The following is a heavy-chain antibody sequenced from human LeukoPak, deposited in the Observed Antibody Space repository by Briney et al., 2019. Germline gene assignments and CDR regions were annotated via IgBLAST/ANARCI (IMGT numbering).Heavy chain of an antibody. J-gene: IGHJ4*02. Sequence: GGSLRLSCAASEFTFSVYAMHWVRQAPGKGLEWVAFIRNDGSNKYYADSVKGRFTISRDNSKNTLYLQMNSLRAEDTAVYYCARDRRWLQSDIRHFDCWGQGTLVTVSS. CDR1: EFTFSVYA. CDR3: ARDRRWLQSDIRHFDC. D-gene: IGHD5-24*01. CDR2: IRNDGSNK. V-gene: IGHV3-30*02.